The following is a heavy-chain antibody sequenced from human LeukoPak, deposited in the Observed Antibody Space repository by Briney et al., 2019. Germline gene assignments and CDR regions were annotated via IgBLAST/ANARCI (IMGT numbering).Heavy chain of an antibody. CDR2: TRNKPNGYTT. D-gene: IGHD4-17*01. V-gene: IGHV3-72*01. Sequence: GGSLRLSCAASGFSITYQYMAWVRQAPGKGLEWVGRTRNKPNGYTTDYGTSVKGRFTVSRDDSENSLYLQINSLKTEDTAVYYCTRVRHGDYFDYWGQGTLVTVSS. J-gene: IGHJ4*02. CDR3: TRVRHGDYFDY. CDR1: GFSITYQY.